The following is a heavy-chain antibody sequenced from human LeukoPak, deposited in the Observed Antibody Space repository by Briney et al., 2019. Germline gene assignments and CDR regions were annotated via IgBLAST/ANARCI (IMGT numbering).Heavy chain of an antibody. D-gene: IGHD3-10*01. CDR1: GYTFTSYA. V-gene: IGHV1-3*01. CDR2: INAGNGNT. CDR3: ARAVRGVRGVYSGMDV. Sequence: ASVKVSCKASGYTFTSYAMHWVRQAPGQRLEWMGWINAGNGNTKYSQKFQGRVTITRDTSASTAYMELSSLRPEDTAVYYCARAVRGVRGVYSGMDVWGQGTTVTVSS. J-gene: IGHJ6*02.